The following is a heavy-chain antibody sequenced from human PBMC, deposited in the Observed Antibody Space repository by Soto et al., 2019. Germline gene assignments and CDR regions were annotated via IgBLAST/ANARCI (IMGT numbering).Heavy chain of an antibody. CDR3: ARGARTPDY. J-gene: IGHJ4*02. Sequence: SETLSLTCAVYGGSFSGYYWSWIRQPPGKGLEWIGEINHSGSTDYNPSLKSRVTISVDTSKNQFSLKLSSVTAADTAVYYCARGARTPDYWGQGTLVTVSS. V-gene: IGHV4-34*01. CDR1: GGSFSGYY. CDR2: INHSGST.